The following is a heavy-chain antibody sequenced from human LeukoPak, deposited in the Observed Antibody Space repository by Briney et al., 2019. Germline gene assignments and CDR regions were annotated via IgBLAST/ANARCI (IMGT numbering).Heavy chain of an antibody. CDR2: INYSGST. V-gene: IGHV4-59*01. CDR1: GGSISSYY. D-gene: IGHD3-9*01. Sequence: PSETLSLTCTVSGGSISSYYWSWIRRPPGKGLEWIGYINYSGSTNYNPSLKSRVTISLDTSKNQFSLKLSSVTAADTAIYYCARGDILTGYYSPSYHYGMDVWGRGTTVTVSS. CDR3: ARGDILTGYYSPSYHYGMDV. J-gene: IGHJ6*02.